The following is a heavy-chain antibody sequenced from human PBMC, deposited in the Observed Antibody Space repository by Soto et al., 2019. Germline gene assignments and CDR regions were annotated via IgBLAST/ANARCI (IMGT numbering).Heavy chain of an antibody. J-gene: IGHJ4*02. D-gene: IGHD3-10*01. CDR3: ASTFYYGSGSYYPFDY. CDR2: IYPGDSDT. CDR1: GYSGYTCTNYW. V-gene: IGHV5-51*01. Sequence: PGESLKISCKGSGYSGYTCTNYWIGWVRQMPGKGLEWMGIIYPGDSDTRYSPSFQGQVTMSADKAASTAYLQWSSLKASDTAMYYCASTFYYGSGSYYPFDYWGQGTQVTVSS.